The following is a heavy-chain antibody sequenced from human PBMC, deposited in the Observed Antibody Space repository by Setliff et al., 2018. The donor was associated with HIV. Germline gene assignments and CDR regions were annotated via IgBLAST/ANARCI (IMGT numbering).Heavy chain of an antibody. CDR1: GYSVNSEYY. CDR3: ARIPISGATFFFDY. D-gene: IGHD1-26*01. J-gene: IGHJ4*02. Sequence: TSETLSLTCTVSGYSVNSEYYWGWIRQSPERGLESIGSIYRSGSTHYNPSLKTRVGLSVDVSTDHFSLHLTSVTAADTAVYYCARIPISGATFFFDYWGQGALVTVSS. CDR2: IYRSGST. V-gene: IGHV4-38-2*02.